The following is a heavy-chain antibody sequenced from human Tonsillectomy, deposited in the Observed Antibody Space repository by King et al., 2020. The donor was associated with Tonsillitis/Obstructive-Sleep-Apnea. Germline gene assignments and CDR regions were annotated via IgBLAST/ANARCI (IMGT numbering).Heavy chain of an antibody. CDR3: AEVLDYYGSWGFRAFDI. CDR1: GFTFSSFW. D-gene: IGHD3-22*01. CDR2: IKEDGSEK. J-gene: IGHJ3*02. V-gene: IGHV3-7*03. Sequence: VQLVESGGGLVQPGGSLRLSCAASGFTFSSFWMSWVRQAPGKGLEWVANIKEDGSEKYYVDSVKGRFTISRDNAKNSLYLQMNSLRAEDTAVYYCAEVLDYYGSWGFRAFDIRGQGEMVPVPS.